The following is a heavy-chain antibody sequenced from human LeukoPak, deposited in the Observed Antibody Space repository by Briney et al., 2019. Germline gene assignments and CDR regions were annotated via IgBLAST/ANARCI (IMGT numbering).Heavy chain of an antibody. CDR3: AKGRSSTTSLAAFDI. CDR1: RITFSSHW. J-gene: IGHJ3*02. D-gene: IGHD2-2*01. CDR2: IRYDGSNK. Sequence: PGGSLRLSCAASRITFSSHWMTWVRQAPGKGLEWVAFIRYDGSNKYYGDSVEGRFTISRDNSKNTVYVQMNSLRPEDTAVYFCAKGRSSTTSLAAFDIWGQGTVVTVSS. V-gene: IGHV3-30*02.